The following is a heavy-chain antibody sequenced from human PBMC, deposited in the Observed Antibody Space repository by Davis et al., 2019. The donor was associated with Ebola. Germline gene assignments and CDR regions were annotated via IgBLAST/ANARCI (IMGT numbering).Heavy chain of an antibody. D-gene: IGHD6-19*01. CDR2: LGGKREDK. Sequence: GESLKISCAASGFSVSSYAMSWVRQAPGKGLEWVSGLGGKREDKYYADSVKGRFTISRDNSKSTLDLQMNRLRGEDTAVFYCAKRATVKVAGANYYNAMDVWGKGTTVTVSS. CDR3: AKRATVKVAGANYYNAMDV. CDR1: GFSVSSYA. J-gene: IGHJ6*04. V-gene: IGHV3-23*01.